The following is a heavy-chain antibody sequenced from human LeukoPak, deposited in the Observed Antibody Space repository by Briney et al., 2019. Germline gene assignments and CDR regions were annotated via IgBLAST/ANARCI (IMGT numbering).Heavy chain of an antibody. V-gene: IGHV3-48*03. Sequence: HPGGSLRLSCATSGFTFSSYEMNWVRQAPGKGLEWVSYISSSGNTIYYADSVNGRFTISRDNARNSLYLQMNSLRAEDTAVYFCARKSSSRGNWNFDLWGRGTLVTVSS. J-gene: IGHJ2*01. CDR3: ARKSSSRGNWNFDL. D-gene: IGHD6-13*01. CDR2: ISSSGNTI. CDR1: GFTFSSYE.